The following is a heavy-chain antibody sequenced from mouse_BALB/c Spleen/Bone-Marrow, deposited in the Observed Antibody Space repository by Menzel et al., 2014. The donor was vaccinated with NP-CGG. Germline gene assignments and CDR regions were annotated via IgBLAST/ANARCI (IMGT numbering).Heavy chain of an antibody. J-gene: IGHJ2*01. CDR3: ARSGYGSNYDY. D-gene: IGHD1-1*01. Sequence: VQLVESGAELVRPGSSVKISCKASGYAFSACWMIWVKQRPGQGLEWIGQIYPGDGDTNYNGKFKGKATLTADKSSSTAYMQLSSLTSEDSAVYFCARSGYGSNYDYWGQGTTLTVSS. CDR1: GYAFSACW. V-gene: IGHV1-80*01. CDR2: IYPGDGDT.